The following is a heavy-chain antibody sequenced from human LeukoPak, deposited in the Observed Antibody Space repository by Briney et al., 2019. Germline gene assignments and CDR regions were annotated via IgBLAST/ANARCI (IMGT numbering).Heavy chain of an antibody. J-gene: IGHJ4*02. CDR1: GFTFSSYS. CDR2: ISSSSSYI. V-gene: IGHV3-21*01. CDR3: ARDHRGGSSRTFHY. D-gene: IGHD2-15*01. Sequence: PGGSLRLSCAASGFTFSSYSMNWVRQAPGKGLEWVSSISSSSSYIYYADSVKGRFTISRDNAKNSLYLQMNSLRAEDTAVYYCARDHRGGSSRTFHYWGQGTLVTVSS.